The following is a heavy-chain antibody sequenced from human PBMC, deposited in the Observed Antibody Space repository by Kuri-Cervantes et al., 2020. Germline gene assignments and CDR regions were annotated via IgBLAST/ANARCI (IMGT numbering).Heavy chain of an antibody. J-gene: IGHJ4*02. V-gene: IGHV7-4-1*02. D-gene: IGHD6-19*01. CDR3: ARGHTNTKRGRRGGWLVPGYNDY. CDR2: INTNTGNP. CDR1: GYTFTSYA. Sequence: ASVKVSCKASGYTFTSYAMNWVRQAPEQGLEWMGWINTNTGNPTYAQGFTGRFVFSLDTSVSTAYLQISSLKAEDTAVYYCARGHTNTKRGRRGGWLVPGYNDYWGQGTLVTVSS.